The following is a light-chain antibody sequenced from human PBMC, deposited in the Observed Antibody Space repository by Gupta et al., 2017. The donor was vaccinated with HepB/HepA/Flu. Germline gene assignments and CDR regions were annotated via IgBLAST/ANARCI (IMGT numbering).Light chain of an antibody. V-gene: IGKV3-11*01. J-gene: IGKJ4*01. CDR3: QQRSNWPPLT. Sequence: EIVLTHSPATLSLSPGERATLSCRASQSVISYLAWYQQKHGQAPRLLIYDASNRATGIPARFSGSGSGTDFTLTISSLEPEDFAVYYCQQRSNWPPLTFGGGTKVEIK. CDR2: DAS. CDR1: QSVISY.